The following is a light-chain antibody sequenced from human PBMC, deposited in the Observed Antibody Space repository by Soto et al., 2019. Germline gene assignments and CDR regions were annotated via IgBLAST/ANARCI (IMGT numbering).Light chain of an antibody. J-gene: IGKJ4*01. CDR1: QSISNW. CDR3: QQYNSYPLT. V-gene: IGKV1-5*03. CDR2: KAS. Sequence: DIQMTQSASSLSASVGDRVTITCRASQSISNWLAWYQQKPGKAPKLLIYKASSLESGVPSRFSGSGSGTEFTLTISSLQPDDFATYYCQQYNSYPLTFDGGTKVEIK.